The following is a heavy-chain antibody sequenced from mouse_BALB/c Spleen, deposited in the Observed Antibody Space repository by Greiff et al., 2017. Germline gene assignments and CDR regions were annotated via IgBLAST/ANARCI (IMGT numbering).Heavy chain of an antibody. CDR1: GFNIKDYY. CDR2: IDPENGDT. D-gene: IGHD2-2*01. V-gene: IGHV14-4*02. J-gene: IGHJ3*01. Sequence: EVQLVESGAELVRSGASVKLSCTASGFNIKDYYMHWVKQRPEQGLEWIGWIDPENGDTEYAPKFQGKATMTADTSSNTAYLQLSSLTSEDTAVYYCNAYGYDFAYWGQGTLVTVSA. CDR3: NAYGYDFAY.